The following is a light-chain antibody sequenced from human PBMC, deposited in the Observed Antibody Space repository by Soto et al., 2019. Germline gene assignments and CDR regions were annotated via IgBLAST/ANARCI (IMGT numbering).Light chain of an antibody. CDR1: SGDITDSKY. V-gene: IGLV2-8*01. Sequence: QSALTQPPSASGSPGQSVTISCTGTSGDITDSKYVSWFQQHPGKAPKILIYEINKRPSGVPHRFSGSKSGNTASLTVSGLQADDEADYYCNSYVGSNNYVFGTGTKVTVL. J-gene: IGLJ1*01. CDR3: NSYVGSNNYV. CDR2: EIN.